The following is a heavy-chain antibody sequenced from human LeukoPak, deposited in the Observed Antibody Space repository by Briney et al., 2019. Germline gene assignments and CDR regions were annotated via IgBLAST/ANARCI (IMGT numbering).Heavy chain of an antibody. Sequence: ASVKVSCKASGGTFSSYAISWVRQAPGQGLEWMGGIIPIFGTANYAQKFQGRVTITADESTSTAYMELSSLRSEDTAVYYCARTAGSGSITFDYWGQGTLVTVSS. CDR1: GGTFSSYA. V-gene: IGHV1-69*13. CDR3: ARTAGSGSITFDY. J-gene: IGHJ4*02. D-gene: IGHD3-10*01. CDR2: IIPIFGTA.